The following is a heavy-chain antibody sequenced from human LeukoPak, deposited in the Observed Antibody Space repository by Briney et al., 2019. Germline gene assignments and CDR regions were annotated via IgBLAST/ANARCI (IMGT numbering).Heavy chain of an antibody. J-gene: IGHJ4*02. CDR1: GGTFSSYA. CDR2: IIPIFGTA. V-gene: IGHV1-69*06. Sequence: ASVKVSCKASGGTFSSYAISWVRQAPGQGLEWMGGIIPIFGTANYAQKFQGRVTMTEDTSTDTAYMELSSLRSEDTAVYYCATGFRYVDYWGQGTLVTVSS. CDR3: ATGFRYVDY.